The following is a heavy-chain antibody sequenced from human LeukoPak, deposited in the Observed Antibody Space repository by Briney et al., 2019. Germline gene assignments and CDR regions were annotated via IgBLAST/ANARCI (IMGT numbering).Heavy chain of an antibody. J-gene: IGHJ4*02. CDR1: GFTISTDH. Sequence: GGSLRLSCAASGFTISTDHMSWVRQAPGKGLEWVTIIYSDGRTYYADSVRGLFTISRDNSKNTLYLQMNNLRPEDTAVYYCARGGIKTFYSFDYWGQGTLVTVSS. CDR2: IYSDGRT. D-gene: IGHD3-16*01. V-gene: IGHV3-66*02. CDR3: ARGGIKTFYSFDY.